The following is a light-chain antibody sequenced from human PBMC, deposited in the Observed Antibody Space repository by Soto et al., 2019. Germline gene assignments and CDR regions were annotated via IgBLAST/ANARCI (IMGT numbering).Light chain of an antibody. CDR3: QQSFSTPPT. V-gene: IGKV1-39*01. CDR1: QSIRSY. Sequence: IEIPQSPPSLSASVGDRVTITCRASQSIRSYLNWYQQKPGKAPKLLIYAASSLQSGVPSRFSGSGSGTDFTLTISSLQPEDFASYYCQQSFSTPPTFGQGTKVDI. J-gene: IGKJ1*01. CDR2: AAS.